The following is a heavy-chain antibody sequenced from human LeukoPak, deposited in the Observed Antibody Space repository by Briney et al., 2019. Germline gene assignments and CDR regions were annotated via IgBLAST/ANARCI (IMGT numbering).Heavy chain of an antibody. CDR3: ARAAGVVPAARWGNYYYYYGMDV. J-gene: IGHJ6*02. V-gene: IGHV4-30-2*01. CDR2: IYHSGST. CDR1: GGSISSGGYS. Sequence: SETLSLTCAVSGGSISSGGYSWSWIRQPPGKGLEWIGYIYHSGSTYYNPSLKSRVTISVDRSKNQFSLKLSSVTAADTAVYYCARAAGVVPAARWGNYYYYYGMDVWGQGTTATVSS. D-gene: IGHD2-2*01.